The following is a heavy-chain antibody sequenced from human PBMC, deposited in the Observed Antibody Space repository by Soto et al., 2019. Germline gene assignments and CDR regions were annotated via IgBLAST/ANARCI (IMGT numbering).Heavy chain of an antibody. J-gene: IGHJ4*02. Sequence: ASVNVSCKAAGYTFTSYAMHWVRQAPGQRLEWMGWINAGNGNTKYSQKFQGRVTITRDTSASTAYMELSSLRSEDTAVYYCARGITLPTPLDYWGQGTLVTVS. CDR1: GYTFTSYA. CDR2: INAGNGNT. CDR3: ARGITLPTPLDY. D-gene: IGHD1-20*01. V-gene: IGHV1-3*01.